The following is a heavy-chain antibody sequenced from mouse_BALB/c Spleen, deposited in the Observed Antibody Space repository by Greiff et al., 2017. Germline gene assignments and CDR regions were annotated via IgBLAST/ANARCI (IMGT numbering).Heavy chain of an antibody. J-gene: IGHJ3*01. CDR3: ARGGDDDY. CDR1: GFTFSSYT. CDR2: ISNGGGST. V-gene: IGHV5-12-2*01. D-gene: IGHD2-12*01. Sequence: EVMLVESGGGLVQPGGSLKLSCAASGFTFSSYTMSWVRQTPEKRLEWVAYISNGGGSTYYPDTVKGRFTISRDNAKNTLYLQMSSLKSEDTAMYYCARGGDDDYWGQGTLVTVSA.